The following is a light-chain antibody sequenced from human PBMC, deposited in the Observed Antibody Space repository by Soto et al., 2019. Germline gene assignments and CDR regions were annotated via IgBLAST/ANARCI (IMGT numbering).Light chain of an antibody. CDR2: EVT. J-gene: IGLJ2*01. CDR3: PSYTSSSTRVI. CDR1: SSDVGGYNY. V-gene: IGLV2-14*01. Sequence: QSALTQPASVSGSPGQSITISCTGTSSDVGGYNYVSWYQQHPGKAPKLRIYEVTSRPSGVSNRISGSKSGNTASMTISGLQTEDEADYYCPSYTSSSTRVIFGGGTKLTVL.